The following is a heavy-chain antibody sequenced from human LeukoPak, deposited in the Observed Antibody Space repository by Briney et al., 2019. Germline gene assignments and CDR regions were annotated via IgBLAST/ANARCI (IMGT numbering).Heavy chain of an antibody. CDR3: ARALGSITIFGVVPTNWFDP. J-gene: IGHJ5*02. V-gene: IGHV4-38-2*02. Sequence: SETLSLTCTVSGYSISSGYYWGWIRQPPGKGLEWIGSIYHSGSTYYNPSLKSRVTISVDTSKNQFSLKLSSVTAADTAVYYCARALGSITIFGVVPTNWFDPWGQGTLVTVSS. CDR1: GYSISSGYY. CDR2: IYHSGST. D-gene: IGHD3-3*01.